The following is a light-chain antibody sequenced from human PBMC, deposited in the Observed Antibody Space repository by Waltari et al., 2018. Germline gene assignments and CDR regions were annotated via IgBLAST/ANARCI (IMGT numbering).Light chain of an antibody. CDR2: HAS. CDR3: QRYNNGGKT. CDR1: QSVSSS. V-gene: IGKV3-15*01. Sequence: IVMTQSPATLSVSPGERATLSCRASQSVSSSLAWYQQKPGRAPRLIIYHASTRATGVPTRFSGSGSGTEFTLTISSLQSEDFAVYYCQRYNNGGKTFGPGTKLEIK. J-gene: IGKJ2*01.